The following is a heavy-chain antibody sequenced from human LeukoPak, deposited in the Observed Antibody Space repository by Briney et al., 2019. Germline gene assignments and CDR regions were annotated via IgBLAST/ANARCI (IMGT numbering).Heavy chain of an antibody. V-gene: IGHV1-2*02. CDR3: ARANKWGAFDI. J-gene: IGHJ3*02. Sequence: ASVKVSCKASGSTFTGDYMHWGRPAPGQGVGWMGWINPNSGGTNYAQKFQGRVTMTRDTPISTAYMELSRLRSDDTAVYYCARANKWGAFDIWGQGTMVTVSS. CDR1: GSTFTGDY. D-gene: IGHD7-27*01. CDR2: INPNSGGT.